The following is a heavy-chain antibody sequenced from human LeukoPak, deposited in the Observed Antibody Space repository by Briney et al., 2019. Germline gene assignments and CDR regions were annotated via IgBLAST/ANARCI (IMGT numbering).Heavy chain of an antibody. CDR3: ARGRGSSWTYYYYYYMDV. J-gene: IGHJ6*03. CDR2: ISSSGSTI. V-gene: IGHV3-48*03. D-gene: IGHD6-13*01. Sequence: GGSLRLSCAASGFTFSSYEMNWVRQAPGKGLEWVSYISSSGSTIYYADSVKGRFTISRDNAKNSLYLQMNSLRAEDTAVYYCARGRGSSWTYYYYYYMDVWGKGTTVTVSS. CDR1: GFTFSSYE.